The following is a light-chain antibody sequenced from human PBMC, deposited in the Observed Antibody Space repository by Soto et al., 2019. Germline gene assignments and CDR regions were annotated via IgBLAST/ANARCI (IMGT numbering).Light chain of an antibody. Sequence: EIVLTQSPDTLSLSPGERVTLSCRASQSISNNHLAWYQQKPGQAPRLLIHGTSNRATGIPDRFSGSGSGTDFTLTISRLEPEDFALYYCQHYGRSPITFGQGTRLEIK. CDR2: GTS. V-gene: IGKV3-20*01. CDR3: QHYGRSPIT. J-gene: IGKJ5*01. CDR1: QSISNNH.